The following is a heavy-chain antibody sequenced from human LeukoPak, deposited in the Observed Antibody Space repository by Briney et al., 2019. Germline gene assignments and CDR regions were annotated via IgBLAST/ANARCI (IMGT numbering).Heavy chain of an antibody. J-gene: IGHJ4*02. CDR3: ARSEVETALVGDY. D-gene: IGHD5-18*01. V-gene: IGHV3-23*01. Sequence: GGSLRLSCAASGFTFSSYAMSWVRQAPGKGLEGVSVITGTGFSTYYADSVKGRFTISRDSSKNTLYLQMNSLRAEDTAVYYCARSEVETALVGDYWGQGTLVTVSS. CDR1: GFTFSSYA. CDR2: ITGTGFST.